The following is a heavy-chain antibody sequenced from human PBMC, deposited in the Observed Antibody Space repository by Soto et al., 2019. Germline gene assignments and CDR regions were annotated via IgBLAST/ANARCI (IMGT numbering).Heavy chain of an antibody. CDR2: ISGSGGST. J-gene: IGHJ4*02. CDR1: GFTFSSYA. D-gene: IGHD2-15*01. Sequence: GGSLRLSCAASGFTFSSYAMSWVRQAPGKGLEWVSAISGSGGSTYYADSVKGRFTISRDNSKNTLYLQMNSLRAEDTAVYYCAKGARRQYCSGGSCYQYYFDYWGQGTLVTVSS. CDR3: AKGARRQYCSGGSCYQYYFDY. V-gene: IGHV3-23*01.